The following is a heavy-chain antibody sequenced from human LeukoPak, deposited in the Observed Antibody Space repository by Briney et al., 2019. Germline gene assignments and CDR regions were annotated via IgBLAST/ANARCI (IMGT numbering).Heavy chain of an antibody. CDR2: IFYSGST. Sequence: PSETLSLTCTVSGGSISTSNYYWGWIRQPPGKGLEWIGNIFYSGSTYYSPSLKSRVIISVDTSKSQFSLKLSPVIAADTAVYYCARVGVDYSGNIIKYYFDYWGQGTLVTVSS. V-gene: IGHV4-39*07. CDR3: ARVGVDYSGNIIKYYFDY. D-gene: IGHD4-23*01. J-gene: IGHJ4*02. CDR1: GGSISTSNYY.